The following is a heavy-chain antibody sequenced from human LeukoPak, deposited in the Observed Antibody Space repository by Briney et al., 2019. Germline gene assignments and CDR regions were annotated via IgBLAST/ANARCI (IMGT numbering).Heavy chain of an antibody. CDR2: ISYDGTNK. Sequence: GRSLRLSCAASEFTFSTSSMHWVRQAPGKGLEWVTVISYDGTNKYYAASVKGRFTISRDNSKSMVYLQMNSLRAEDTAVYYCARDSMVRGATGPFFDYWGQGTLVTVSS. J-gene: IGHJ4*02. D-gene: IGHD3-10*01. CDR3: ARDSMVRGATGPFFDY. V-gene: IGHV3-30-3*01. CDR1: EFTFSTSS.